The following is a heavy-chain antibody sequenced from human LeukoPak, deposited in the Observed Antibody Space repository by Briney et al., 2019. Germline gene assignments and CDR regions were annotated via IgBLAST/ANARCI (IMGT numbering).Heavy chain of an antibody. CDR1: GFTFSEYS. V-gene: IGHV3-48*01. CDR2: INNDRSSI. CDR3: ARDTDWSFDY. J-gene: IGHJ4*02. D-gene: IGHD2-21*01. Sequence: GGSLRLSCAASGFTFSEYSMNWVRQAPGKGLEWISYINNDRSSIADSVKGRFTISRGTAENSLFLQMNSLRAEDTAVYYCARDTDWSFDYWGQGILVTVSS.